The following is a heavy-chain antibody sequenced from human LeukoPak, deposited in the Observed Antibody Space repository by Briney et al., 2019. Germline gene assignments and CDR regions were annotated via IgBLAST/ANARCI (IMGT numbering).Heavy chain of an antibody. V-gene: IGHV1-2*02. J-gene: IGHJ4*02. Sequence: ASVKVSCKASGYTFTGYYMHWVRQAPGLGLEWMGWINPNSGGTNYAQKFQGRVTMTRDTSISTAYMELSRLRSDDTAVYYCARASLDGSYYFDYWGQGTLVTVSS. CDR1: GYTFTGYY. CDR2: INPNSGGT. D-gene: IGHD5-24*01. CDR3: ARASLDGSYYFDY.